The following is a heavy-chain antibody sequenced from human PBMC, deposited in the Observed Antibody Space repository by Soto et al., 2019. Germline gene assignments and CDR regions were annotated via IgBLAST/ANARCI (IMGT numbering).Heavy chain of an antibody. CDR3: ARPPGYISDWYYFDL. D-gene: IGHD3-9*01. V-gene: IGHV1-2*02. J-gene: IGHJ4*02. CDR2: ISPKSGGT. Sequence: ASVKVSCKASGYSFIDYYIHWVRQAPGQGFEWMGRISPKSGGTNYAQKFEGRVTMTWDTSLNTAYMELSSLISDDTAVYYCARPPGYISDWYYFDLWGQGTLVTVSS. CDR1: GYSFIDYY.